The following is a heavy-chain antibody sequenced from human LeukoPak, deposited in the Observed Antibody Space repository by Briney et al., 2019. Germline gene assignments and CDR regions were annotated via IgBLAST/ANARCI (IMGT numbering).Heavy chain of an antibody. V-gene: IGHV1-69*06. CDR1: GGTFSSYA. J-gene: IGHJ4*02. Sequence: ASVKVSCKASGGTFSSYAISWVRQAPGQGLEWMGGLILIFGTANYAQKCQGRVTTTADKSTSTAYRELSSLRSEDTAVYYSAVGYYESSGYPDHSFDYWGQGTLVTVSS. D-gene: IGHD3-22*01. CDR2: LILIFGTA. CDR3: AVGYYESSGYPDHSFDY.